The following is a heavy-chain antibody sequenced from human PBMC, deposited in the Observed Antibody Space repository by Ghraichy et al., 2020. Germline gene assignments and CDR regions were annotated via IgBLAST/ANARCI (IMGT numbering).Heavy chain of an antibody. CDR3: AKERGWGRRYFDL. Sequence: GESLNISCAASGFTFSSYGMHWVRQAPGKGLEWVAVISYDGSNKYYADSGKGRFTISRDNSKNTLYLQMNSLRAEDTAVYYCAKERGWGRRYFDLWGRGTLVTVSS. CDR2: ISYDGSNK. V-gene: IGHV3-30*18. J-gene: IGHJ2*01. D-gene: IGHD6-19*01. CDR1: GFTFSSYG.